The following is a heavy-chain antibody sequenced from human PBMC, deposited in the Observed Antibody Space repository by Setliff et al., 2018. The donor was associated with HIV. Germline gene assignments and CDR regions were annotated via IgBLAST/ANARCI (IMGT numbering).Heavy chain of an antibody. CDR3: ARVQYHYVNNGDSYYFTH. Sequence: SETLSLTCDVSGGSISSFNWWSWVRQSPGKGLEWIGEICHTGSTNYSPSLKSRVTISVDKSKNQFSLRLNSVTAADTAVYYCARVQYHYVNNGDSYYFTHWGHGTLVTVSS. V-gene: IGHV4-4*02. CDR2: ICHTGST. J-gene: IGHJ4*01. CDR1: GGSISSFNW. D-gene: IGHD3-10*02.